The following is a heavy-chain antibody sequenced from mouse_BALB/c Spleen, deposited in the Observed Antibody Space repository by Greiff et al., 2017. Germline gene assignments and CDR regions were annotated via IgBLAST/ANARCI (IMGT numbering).Heavy chain of an antibody. Sequence: QVQLQQSGAELVRPGTSVKVSCKASGYAFTNYLIEWVKQRPGQGLEWIGVINPGSGGTNYNEKFKGKATLTADKSSSTAYMQLSSLTSDDSAVYFCARGTTGVAPDYYAMDYWGQGTSVTVSS. J-gene: IGHJ4*01. CDR1: GYAFTNYL. D-gene: IGHD1-1*01. CDR3: ARGTTGVAPDYYAMDY. V-gene: IGHV1-54*01. CDR2: INPGSGGT.